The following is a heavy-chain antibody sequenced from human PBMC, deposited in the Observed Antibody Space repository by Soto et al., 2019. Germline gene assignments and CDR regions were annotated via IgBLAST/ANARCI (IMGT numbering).Heavy chain of an antibody. CDR1: GYTFTGHY. J-gene: IGHJ4*02. Sequence: ASVKVSCKTSGYTFTGHYIHWVRQAPQQGPEWMGEIGPESGATRYAQKFRGRVTMTMDTSITTVYMELKNLSPDDTAVYYCGRGRSGQIVVFYWGQGTPVTVS. V-gene: IGHV1-2*02. CDR2: IGPESGAT. D-gene: IGHD1-26*01. CDR3: GRGRSGQIVVFY.